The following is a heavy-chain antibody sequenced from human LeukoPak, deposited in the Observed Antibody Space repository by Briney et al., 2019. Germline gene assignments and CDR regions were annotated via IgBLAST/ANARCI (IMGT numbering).Heavy chain of an antibody. J-gene: IGHJ4*02. CDR2: IYHSGST. D-gene: IGHD3-3*01. CDR1: GGSISSYY. V-gene: IGHV4-59*12. CDR3: ASTYDFWSGFDY. Sequence: SETLSLTCTVSGGSISSYYWSWIRQPPGKGLEWIGYIYHSGSTYYNPSLKSRVTISVDRSKNQFSLKLSSVTAADTAVYYCASTYDFWSGFDYWGQGTLVTVSS.